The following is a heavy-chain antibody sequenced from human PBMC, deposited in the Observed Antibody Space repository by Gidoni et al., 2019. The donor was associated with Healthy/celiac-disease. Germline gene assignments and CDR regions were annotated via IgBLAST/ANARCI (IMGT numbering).Heavy chain of an antibody. CDR1: GFTFSLYA. CDR2: ISGSGGST. CDR3: AKESVGRGYDILTGYYGYYGMDV. J-gene: IGHJ6*02. Sequence: GSLRLSCAASGFTFSLYAMSWVRQAPGMGLEWVSAISGSGGSTYYADSGKGRFTISRDNSKNTLYLQMNSLRAEDTAVYYCAKESVGRGYDILTGYYGYYGMDVWGQGTTVTVSS. D-gene: IGHD3-9*01. V-gene: IGHV3-23*01.